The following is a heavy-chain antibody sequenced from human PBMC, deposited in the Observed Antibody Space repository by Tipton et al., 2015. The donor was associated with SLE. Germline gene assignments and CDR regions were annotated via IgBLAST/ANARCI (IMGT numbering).Heavy chain of an antibody. CDR2: IYTSGST. V-gene: IGHV4-61*09. CDR1: GGSISSGSYY. Sequence: LRLSCTVSGGSISSGSYYWSWIRQPAGKGLEWIGHIYTSGSTNYNPSLKSRVTISVDTSKNQFSLKLSSVTAADTAVYYCAREWELLPRGYGMDVWGQGTTVTVSS. CDR3: AREWELLPRGYGMDV. D-gene: IGHD1-26*01. J-gene: IGHJ6*02.